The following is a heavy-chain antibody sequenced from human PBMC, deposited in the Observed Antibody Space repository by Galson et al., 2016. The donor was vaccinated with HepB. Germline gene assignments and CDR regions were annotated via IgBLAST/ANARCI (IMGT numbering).Heavy chain of an antibody. CDR3: AKGGTRGFLDWYFGL. D-gene: IGHD1-1*01. J-gene: IGHJ2*01. V-gene: IGHV3-11*06. Sequence: SLRLSCAASEFTFGDYYMGWISQAPGKGLEWVSHISPSSGYSKYGDSVQGRFPISRDNANTSLYLQMNSVRVDDMAVYFSAKGGTRGFLDWYFGLWGRGTLVTVSS. CDR2: ISPSSGYS. CDR1: EFTFGDYY.